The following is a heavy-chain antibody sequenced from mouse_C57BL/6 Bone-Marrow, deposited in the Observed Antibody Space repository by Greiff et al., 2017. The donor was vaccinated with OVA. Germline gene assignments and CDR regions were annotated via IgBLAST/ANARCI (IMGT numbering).Heavy chain of an antibody. J-gene: IGHJ1*03. CDR1: GYTFTSYW. Sequence: VHLVESGAELAKPGASVKLSCKASGYTFTSYWMHWVKQRPGQGLEWIGYINPSSGYTKYNQKFKDKATLTADKSSSTAYMQLSSLTYEDAAVYYCARSITTVVPLYWYFDVWGTGTTVTVSS. CDR3: ARSITTVVPLYWYFDV. D-gene: IGHD1-1*01. CDR2: INPSSGYT. V-gene: IGHV1-7*01.